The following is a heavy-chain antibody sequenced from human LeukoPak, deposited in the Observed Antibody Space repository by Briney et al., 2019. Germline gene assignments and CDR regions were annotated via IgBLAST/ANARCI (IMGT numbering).Heavy chain of an antibody. CDR2: ISGSGGST. D-gene: IGHD3-10*01. CDR3: AKEQRRELLWFGRGSYFDY. Sequence: GGSPRLSCAASGFTFSSYAMSWVRQAPGKGLEWVSAISGSGGSTYYADSVKGRFTISRDNSKNTLYLQMNSLRAEDTAVYYCAKEQRRELLWFGRGSYFDYWGQGTLVTVSS. CDR1: GFTFSSYA. V-gene: IGHV3-23*01. J-gene: IGHJ4*02.